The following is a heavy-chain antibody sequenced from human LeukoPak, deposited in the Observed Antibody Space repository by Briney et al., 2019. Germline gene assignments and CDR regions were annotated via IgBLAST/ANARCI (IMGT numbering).Heavy chain of an antibody. J-gene: IGHJ4*02. Sequence: SETLPLTCAVYGGSFSGYYWSWIRQPPGKGLEWIGEINHSGSTNYNPSLKSRVTISVDTSKNQFSLKLSSVTAADTAVYYCASTYYGSGSYYPGVGGRDYWGQGTLVTVSS. CDR2: INHSGST. D-gene: IGHD3-10*01. V-gene: IGHV4-34*01. CDR1: GGSFSGYY. CDR3: ASTYYGSGSYYPGVGGRDY.